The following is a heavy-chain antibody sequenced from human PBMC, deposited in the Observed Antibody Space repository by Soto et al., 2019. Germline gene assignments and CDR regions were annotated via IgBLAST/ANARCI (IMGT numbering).Heavy chain of an antibody. D-gene: IGHD2-21*02. V-gene: IGHV3-33*01. CDR2: IWYDGSNR. J-gene: IGHJ4*02. CDR3: ARGRDCGGDCWALDY. CDR1: GFTFGSYG. Sequence: QVQLVESGGGVVQPGRSLRLSCAASGFTFGSYGMHWVRQAPGKGLEWVTVIWYDGSNRHYADSLKGRFSISRDNSKNTLYLQMNSLRAEDTAASYCARGRDCGGDCWALDYWGQGTLVTVSS.